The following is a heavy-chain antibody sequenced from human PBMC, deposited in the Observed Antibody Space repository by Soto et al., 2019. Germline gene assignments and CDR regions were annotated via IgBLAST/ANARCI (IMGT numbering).Heavy chain of an antibody. CDR1: GLTFSDYA. Sequence: EMQLLESGGGLVQPGGSLRLSCAVSGLTFSDYAMSWVRQVPGKGLEWVSVISGSGYPEYADSVKGRFTISRDNSKNTVYLQMNSLRVDDTALYYCARESEDLTSNFDYWGQGTLVTVSS. CDR3: ARESEDLTSNFDY. J-gene: IGHJ4*02. V-gene: IGHV3-23*01. CDR2: ISGSGYP.